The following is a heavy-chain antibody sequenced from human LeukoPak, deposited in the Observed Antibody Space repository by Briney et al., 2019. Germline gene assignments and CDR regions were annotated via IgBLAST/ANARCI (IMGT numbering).Heavy chain of an antibody. CDR3: ARERDYGGNYDY. CDR1: GYTFTTYG. CDR2: ISAYDGNT. J-gene: IGHJ4*02. V-gene: IGHV1-18*01. Sequence: ASVKVPCKASGYTFTTYGISWLRQAPGQGLEWMGWISAYDGNTNYAQKFQGRVTMTTDTSTSTAYMELRSLRSDDTAVYYCARERDYGGNYDYWGQGTLVTVSS. D-gene: IGHD4-23*01.